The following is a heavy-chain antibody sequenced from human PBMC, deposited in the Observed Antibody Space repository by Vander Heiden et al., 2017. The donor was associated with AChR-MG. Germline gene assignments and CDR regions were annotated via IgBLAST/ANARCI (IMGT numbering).Heavy chain of an antibody. J-gene: IGHJ3*02. D-gene: IGHD6-13*01. CDR3: ARGIAASNDAFDI. CDR2: IYYSGST. V-gene: IGHV4-39*01. Sequence: QLQLQESGPGLVKPSEALSLTCTVSGGSISSRSYYWGWIRPPPGKGLEWIGSIYYSGSTYYNPSLKRRVTISVDTSKNQFSLKLSSVTAADTAVYYCARGIAASNDAFDIWGQGTMVTVSS. CDR1: GGSISSRSYY.